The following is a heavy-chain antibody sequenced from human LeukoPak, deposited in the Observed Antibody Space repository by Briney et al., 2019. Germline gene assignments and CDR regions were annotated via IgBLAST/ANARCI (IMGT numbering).Heavy chain of an antibody. J-gene: IGHJ4*02. D-gene: IGHD2-2*02. CDR3: ARGIAGYCSSTSCYRGVTD. V-gene: IGHV3-30*04. CDR2: ISYDGNNK. CDR1: GFTFSSYT. Sequence: TGGSLRLSCAASGFTFSSYTMHWVRQAPGKGLEWVAVISYDGNNKYYADSVKGRFTISRDNSKNTLCLQMNSLRAEDTAVYYCARGIAGYCSSTSCYRGVTDWGRGTLVTVSS.